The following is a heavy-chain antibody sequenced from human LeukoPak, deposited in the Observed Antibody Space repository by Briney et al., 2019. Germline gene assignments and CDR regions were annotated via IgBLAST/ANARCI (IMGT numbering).Heavy chain of an antibody. CDR1: GFSFKNFA. V-gene: IGHV3-23*01. J-gene: IGHJ4*02. Sequence: GGSLRLSCSVTGFSFKNFAMSWVRQAPGKGLEWVSAISGSGGSTYYADSVKGRFTISRDNSKNTLYLQMNSLRAEDTAVYYCAKVWDYDFFDYWGQGTLVTVSS. CDR2: ISGSGGST. CDR3: AKVWDYDFFDY. D-gene: IGHD3-16*01.